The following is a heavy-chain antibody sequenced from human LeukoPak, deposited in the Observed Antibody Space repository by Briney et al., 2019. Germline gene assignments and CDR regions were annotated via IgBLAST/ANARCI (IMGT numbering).Heavy chain of an antibody. D-gene: IGHD3-22*01. CDR3: ARDGGYYVDGSGYSSYYFDS. CDR2: INQDGSEK. V-gene: IGHV3-7*01. J-gene: IGHJ4*02. Sequence: GGSLTLSCAASAFNFRSYLMSWVRQAPGKGLEWVASINQDGSEKYYVDSVEGRFIISRDNAMKSLYVHTNRLRAKDTAVYYCARDGGYYVDGSGYSSYYFDSWGQGTLVTVSS. CDR1: AFNFRSYL.